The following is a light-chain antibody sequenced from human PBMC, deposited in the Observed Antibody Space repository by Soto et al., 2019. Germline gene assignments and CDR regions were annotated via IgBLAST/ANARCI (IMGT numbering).Light chain of an antibody. CDR1: QSVSSN. V-gene: IGKV3-11*01. CDR3: QQRRNWPLT. CDR2: GAS. J-gene: IGKJ4*01. Sequence: EIVLTQSPATLSFSPGERATLSRRASQSVSSNLAWYQQKPGQAPRLLIYGASNRATGIPARFSGSGSGTDFPLTISSLEPEDFAVYYCQQRRNWPLTFGGGTKVEIK.